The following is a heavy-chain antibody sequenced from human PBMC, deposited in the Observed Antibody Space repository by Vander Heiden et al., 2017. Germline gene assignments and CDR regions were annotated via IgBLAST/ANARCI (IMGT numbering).Heavy chain of an antibody. Sequence: EVQLVESGGGVVRPGGSLRLSCAASGFTFADYGMSWVRQAPGKGLEWVSGINWNGGSTGYADSVKGRFTISRDNAKNSLYLQMNSLRAEDTALYYCARGYCSSTSCYYYYGMDVWGQGTTVTVSS. CDR2: INWNGGST. CDR1: GFTFADYG. D-gene: IGHD2-2*01. CDR3: ARGYCSSTSCYYYYGMDV. V-gene: IGHV3-20*04. J-gene: IGHJ6*02.